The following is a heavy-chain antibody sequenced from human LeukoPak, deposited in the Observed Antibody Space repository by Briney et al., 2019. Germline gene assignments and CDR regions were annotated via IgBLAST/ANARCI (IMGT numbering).Heavy chain of an antibody. J-gene: IGHJ3*02. CDR3: ARGPYSYDSSGAFDI. D-gene: IGHD3-22*01. CDR1: GDSISSGDYY. Sequence: SETLSLTCTVSGDSISSGDYYWSWIRQPAGKGLEWIGRISSSGSTNYNPSLKSRVSISVDTSKNQFSLKLSSVTAADTAVYFCARGPYSYDSSGAFDIWGQGTMVTVSS. CDR2: ISSSGST. V-gene: IGHV4-61*02.